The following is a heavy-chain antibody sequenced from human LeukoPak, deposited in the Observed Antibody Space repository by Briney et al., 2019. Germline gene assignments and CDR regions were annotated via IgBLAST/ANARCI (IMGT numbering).Heavy chain of an antibody. D-gene: IGHD6-13*01. CDR1: GYTFTSYD. V-gene: IGHV1-8*03. Sequence: ASVNVSCKASGYTFTSYDINWVRQATGQGLEWMGWMNTNSGNTGYAQKFQSRVTITRNTSISTAYMELSSLRSEDTAVYYCARAKIAGDAFDIWGQGTMVTVSS. CDR3: ARAKIAGDAFDI. J-gene: IGHJ3*02. CDR2: MNTNSGNT.